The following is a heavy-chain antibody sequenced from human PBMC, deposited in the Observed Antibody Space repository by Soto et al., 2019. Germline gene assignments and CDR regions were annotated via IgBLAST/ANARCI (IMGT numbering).Heavy chain of an antibody. J-gene: IGHJ4*02. CDR1: GGSISSYY. Sequence: SETLSLTCTVSGGSISSYYWSWIRQPPGKGLEWIGYIYYSGSTNYNPSLKSRVTISVDTSKNQFSLKLSSVTAADTAVYYCATEGGLSDFDYWGQGTPVTVSS. CDR3: ATEGGLSDFDY. CDR2: IYYSGST. V-gene: IGHV4-59*01. D-gene: IGHD3-16*01.